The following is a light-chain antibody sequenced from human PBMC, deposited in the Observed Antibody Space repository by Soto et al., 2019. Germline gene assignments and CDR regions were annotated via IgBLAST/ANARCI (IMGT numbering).Light chain of an antibody. CDR3: GSYSSTDTPFV. J-gene: IGLJ1*01. Sequence: QSALTQPPSVSGSPGQSVTISCTGTSTDFVSYNRVSWYQQPPGTAPKLMIYEVSKRPSGVPDRFSGSKSGNTASLTISGLQAEDESDYYCGSYSSTDTPFVFGTGTKVTVL. V-gene: IGLV2-18*02. CDR2: EVS. CDR1: STDFVSYNR.